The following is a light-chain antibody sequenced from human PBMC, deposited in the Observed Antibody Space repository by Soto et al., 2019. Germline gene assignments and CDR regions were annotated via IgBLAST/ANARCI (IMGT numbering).Light chain of an antibody. CDR3: HQYGDSRT. Sequence: FTQCPGTMTLSPGERATLSCRASQNVTSSYLAWYQQKPGQAPRLLIYGASSRATGIPDRFSGSGSGTDFTLTISRLEPEDFAVYYCHQYGDSRTFGQGTKV. V-gene: IGKV3-20*01. CDR1: QNVTSSY. CDR2: GAS. J-gene: IGKJ1*01.